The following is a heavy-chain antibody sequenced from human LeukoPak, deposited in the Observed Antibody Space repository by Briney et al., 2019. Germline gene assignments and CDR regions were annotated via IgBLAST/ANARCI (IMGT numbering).Heavy chain of an antibody. CDR3: ARDLRGGTFYYDSSGYPPGRFFAY. J-gene: IGHJ4*02. D-gene: IGHD3-22*01. Sequence: ASVKVSCKFSGYTFSSYGITWVRQAPGQGLEWLGWISAYNGKTIVAQSLQGRVTMTTDRSTTTAYMELRRLGSDDTAVYYCARDLRGGTFYYDSSGYPPGRFFAYWGQGTLVTVST. CDR1: GYTFSSYG. V-gene: IGHV1-18*01. CDR2: ISAYNGKT.